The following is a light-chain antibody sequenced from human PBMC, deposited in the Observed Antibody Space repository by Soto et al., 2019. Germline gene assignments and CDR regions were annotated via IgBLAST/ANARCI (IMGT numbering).Light chain of an antibody. Sequence: EIVLTQSPGALSLSPGDRATLSCWASESIGDYLAWYQQRPGQAPRLLIYAASRRASGTPHRFSGSGSERAFTLAISGLEPADFGVYHCQQYVTSPSITFGQGTRLEIK. J-gene: IGKJ5*01. V-gene: IGKV3-20*01. CDR3: QQYVTSPSIT. CDR1: ESIGDY. CDR2: AAS.